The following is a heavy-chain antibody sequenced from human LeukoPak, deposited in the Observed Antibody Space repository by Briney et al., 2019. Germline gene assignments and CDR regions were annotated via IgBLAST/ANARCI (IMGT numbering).Heavy chain of an antibody. V-gene: IGHV1-2*06. CDR3: AGDRAAAGIFYYFDY. Sequence: ASVKVSCKASGYTFTGYYMHWVRQAPGQGLEWMGRINPNSGGTNYAQKFQGRVTMTRDTSISTAYMELSRLRSDDTAVYYCAGDRAAAGIFYYFDYWGQGTLVTVSS. J-gene: IGHJ4*02. CDR1: GYTFTGYY. D-gene: IGHD6-13*01. CDR2: INPNSGGT.